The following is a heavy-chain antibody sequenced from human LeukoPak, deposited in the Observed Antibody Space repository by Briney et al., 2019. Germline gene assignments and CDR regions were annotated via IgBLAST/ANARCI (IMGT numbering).Heavy chain of an antibody. V-gene: IGHV3-30-3*01. CDR3: ARGELFDY. CDR1: GFTFSSYA. CDR2: ISYDGSNK. D-gene: IGHD1-26*01. J-gene: IGHJ4*02. Sequence: GRSLRLSCAASGFTFSSYAMHWVRQAQGKGLEWVAVISYDGSNKYYADSVKGRFTISRDNSKNTLYLQMNSLRAEDTAVYYCARGELFDYWGQGTLVTVSS.